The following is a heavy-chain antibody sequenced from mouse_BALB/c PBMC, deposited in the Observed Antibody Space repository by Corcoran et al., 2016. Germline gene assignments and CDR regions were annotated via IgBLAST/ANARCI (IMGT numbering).Heavy chain of an antibody. V-gene: IGHV1-26*01. CDR2: TNPYNGAT. CDR1: GYSFTGYY. J-gene: IGHJ1*01. CDR3: ASRNWYVDV. Sequence: EVQLQQSGPELVKPGASVKISCKASGYSFTGYYMHWVKQSHVKSLEWIGRTNPYNGATSYNQNFKDKASLNVDKSSSTAHMELHSLTSDDSAVYYCASRNWYVDVWGAGTTVTVSS.